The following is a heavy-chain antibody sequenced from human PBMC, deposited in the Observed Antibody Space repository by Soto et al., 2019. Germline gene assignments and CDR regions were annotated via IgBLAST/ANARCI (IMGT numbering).Heavy chain of an antibody. D-gene: IGHD5-18*01. CDR2: IYYSGST. J-gene: IGHJ4*02. V-gene: IGHV4-30-4*01. Sequence: SETLSLTCTVSGGPISSGDYYWSWIRQPPGKGLEWIGYIYYSGSTYYNPSLKSRVTMSVDTSKNQFSLKLSSVTAADTAVYYCARGSYGQMGYWGQGTLVTVSS. CDR1: GGPISSGDYY. CDR3: ARGSYGQMGY.